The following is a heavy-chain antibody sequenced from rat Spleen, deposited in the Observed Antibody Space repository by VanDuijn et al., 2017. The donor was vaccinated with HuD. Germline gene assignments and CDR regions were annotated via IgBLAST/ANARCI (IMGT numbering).Heavy chain of an antibody. CDR3: AKTTVAYYYVMDA. V-gene: IGHV3-3*01. D-gene: IGHD1-3*01. CDR2: INSAGST. Sequence: EVQLQESGPGLVKPSQSLSLTCSVTGYSITSSYRWNWIRKFPGNKLEWMGYINSAGSTNYNPSLKSRISITRDTSRKQFFLQVNSVTTEDTATYDCAKTTVAYYYVMDAWGQGASVTVSS. J-gene: IGHJ4*01. CDR1: GYSITSSYR.